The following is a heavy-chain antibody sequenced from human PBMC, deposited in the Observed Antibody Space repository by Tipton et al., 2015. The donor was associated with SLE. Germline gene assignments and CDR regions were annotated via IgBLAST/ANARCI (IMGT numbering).Heavy chain of an antibody. CDR1: GGTFSSYA. V-gene: IGHV1-69*01. CDR3: ARVRGHYYDSSGQGAFDI. J-gene: IGHJ3*02. CDR2: IIPIFGTA. Sequence: QLVQSGPEVKKPGSSVKVSCKASGGTFSSYAISWVRQAPGQGLEWMGGIIPIFGTANYAQKFQGRVTITADESTSTAYMELSSLRSEDTAVYYCARVRGHYYDSSGQGAFDIWGQGTMVTVSS. D-gene: IGHD3-22*01.